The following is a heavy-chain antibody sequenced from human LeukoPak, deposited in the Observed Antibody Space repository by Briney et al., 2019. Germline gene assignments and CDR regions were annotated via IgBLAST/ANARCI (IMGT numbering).Heavy chain of an antibody. CDR2: IYHSGST. CDR3: ARVVGYYDFWSGYVSPPNMDV. Sequence: SETLSLTCTVSGGSISSQNWSWIRQPPGKGLEWIGYIYHSGSTNYSPSLKSRVTTSVDTSKNQFSLKLSSVTAADTAVYYCARVVGYYDFWSGYVSPPNMDVWGKGTTVTVSS. V-gene: IGHV4-59*11. J-gene: IGHJ6*03. D-gene: IGHD3-3*01. CDR1: GGSISSQN.